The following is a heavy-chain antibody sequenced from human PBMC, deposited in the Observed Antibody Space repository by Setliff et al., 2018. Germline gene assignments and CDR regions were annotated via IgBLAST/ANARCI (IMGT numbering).Heavy chain of an antibody. CDR3: ARESRYYYDNLGTLDY. CDR2: IIHTGSI. CDR1: GGSFSGYY. Sequence: SETLSLTCAVYGGSFSGYYWSWIRQPPGKRLEWIGEIIHTGSINYNPSLKSRVTMSIDTSKNQFSLKLSSVTAADTAVYYCARESRYYYDNLGTLDYWGQGTLVTVSS. V-gene: IGHV4-34*12. D-gene: IGHD3-22*01. J-gene: IGHJ4*02.